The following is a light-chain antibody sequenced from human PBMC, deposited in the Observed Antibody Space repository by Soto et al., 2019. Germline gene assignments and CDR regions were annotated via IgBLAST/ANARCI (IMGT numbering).Light chain of an antibody. CDR3: AAWDDSLNGPRYV. V-gene: IGLV1-36*01. Sequence: QSVLTQPPSVSEAPRQRVTISCSGSSSNIGNNAVNWYQQLPGKAPKLLIYYDDLLPSGVSDRFSGSKSGTSASLAISGLQSEDEADYYCAAWDDSLNGPRYVFGTGPKVTVL. J-gene: IGLJ1*01. CDR2: YDD. CDR1: SSNIGNNA.